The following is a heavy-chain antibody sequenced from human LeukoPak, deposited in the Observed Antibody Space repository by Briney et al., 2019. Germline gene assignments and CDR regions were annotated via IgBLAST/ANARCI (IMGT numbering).Heavy chain of an antibody. D-gene: IGHD3-3*01. V-gene: IGHV1-46*01. Sequence: ASVKVSCKASGYTFTSYYMHWVRQAPGQGLEWMGIINPSGGSTSYAQKFQGRVTMTRDTSTSTAYMELRSLRSDDTAVYYCARVSHHYDFWSGYYPHWFDPWGQGTLVTVSS. CDR2: INPSGGST. CDR1: GYTFTSYY. CDR3: ARVSHHYDFWSGYYPHWFDP. J-gene: IGHJ5*02.